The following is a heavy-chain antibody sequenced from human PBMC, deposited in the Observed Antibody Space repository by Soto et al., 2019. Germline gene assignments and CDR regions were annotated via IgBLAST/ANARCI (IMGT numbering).Heavy chain of an antibody. J-gene: IGHJ4*02. V-gene: IGHV3-48*02. Sequence: EVQLVESGGGLVQPGGSLRLSCAASGFTFNNYNINWVRRAPGKGLEWVSYISRSSTTIYYADSVKGRFTISRDNAKNSLYLQMNSLRDEDTAVYYCARYLRIAARPVFDYWGQGTLVTVSS. CDR3: ARYLRIAARPVFDY. D-gene: IGHD6-6*01. CDR2: ISRSSTTI. CDR1: GFTFNNYN.